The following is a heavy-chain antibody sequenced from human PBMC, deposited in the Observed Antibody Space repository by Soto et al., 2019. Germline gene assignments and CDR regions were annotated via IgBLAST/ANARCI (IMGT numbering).Heavy chain of an antibody. V-gene: IGHV4-39*01. Sequence: PSETLSLTCTVSGGSISSSSYYWGWIRQPPGKGLEWIGSIYYSGSTYYNPSLKSRVTISVDTSKNQFSLKLSSVTAADTAVYYCAGTTVTTYYYYYYGMDVWGQGTTVTVSS. CDR1: GGSISSSSYY. CDR3: AGTTVTTYYYYYYGMDV. CDR2: IYYSGST. J-gene: IGHJ6*02. D-gene: IGHD4-4*01.